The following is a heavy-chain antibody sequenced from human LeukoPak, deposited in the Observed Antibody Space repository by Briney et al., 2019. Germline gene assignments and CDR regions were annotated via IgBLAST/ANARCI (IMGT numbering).Heavy chain of an antibody. J-gene: IGHJ3*02. V-gene: IGHV4-59*01. D-gene: IGHD3-22*01. CDR2: IYYSGST. CDR1: GGSISSYA. CDR3: ARDFYDSRGDAFDI. Sequence: SSETLSLTCTVSGGSISSYAWSWIRQPPGKGLEWIGYIYYSGSTNYNPSLKSRVTISVDTPKNQFSLKLSSVTAADTAVYYCARDFYDSRGDAFDIWGQGTMVTVSS.